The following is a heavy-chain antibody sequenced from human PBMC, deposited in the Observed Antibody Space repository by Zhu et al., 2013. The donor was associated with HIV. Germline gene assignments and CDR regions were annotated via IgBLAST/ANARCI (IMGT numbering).Heavy chain of an antibody. J-gene: IGHJ4*02. Sequence: EVQLVQSGAEVKKPGESLKISCKGSGYSFTSYWIGWVRQMPGKGLEWMGIIYPGDSDTRYSPSFQGQVTISADKSISTAYLQWSSLKASDTAMYYCARHKSSSWYQRGYLDYWGQGTLVTVSS. CDR2: IYPGDSDT. CDR1: GYSFTSYW. CDR3: ARHKSSSWYQRGYLDY. D-gene: IGHD6-13*01. V-gene: IGHV5-51*01.